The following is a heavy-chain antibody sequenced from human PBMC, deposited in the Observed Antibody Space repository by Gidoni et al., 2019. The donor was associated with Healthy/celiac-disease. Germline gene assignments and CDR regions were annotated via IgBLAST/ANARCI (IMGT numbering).Heavy chain of an antibody. J-gene: IGHJ4*02. CDR3: ARNGKTKVATTNPGDY. CDR2: IWYDGSNK. V-gene: IGHV3-33*01. D-gene: IGHD5-12*01. Sequence: QVQLVESGGGVVQPGRSLRLSCAASGFTFSSYGMHWVRQAPGKGLEWVAVIWYDGSNKYYADSVKGRFTISRDNSKNTLYLQMNSLRAEDTAVYYCARNGKTKVATTNPGDYWGQGTLVTVSS. CDR1: GFTFSSYG.